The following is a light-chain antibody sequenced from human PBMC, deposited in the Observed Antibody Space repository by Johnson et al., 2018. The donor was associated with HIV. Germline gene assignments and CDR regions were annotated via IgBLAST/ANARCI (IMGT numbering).Light chain of an antibody. Sequence: QSVLTQPPSVSAAPGQKVTISCSGSSSNIGNNYVSWYQQVPGTAPKLLIYDNYRRPSGIPDRFSGSKSGTSATLGITGLQTGDEADYYCGTWDSSLSAGGANYVFGTGTKVTVL. J-gene: IGLJ1*01. CDR1: SSNIGNNY. CDR3: GTWDSSLSAGGANYV. CDR2: DNY. V-gene: IGLV1-51*01.